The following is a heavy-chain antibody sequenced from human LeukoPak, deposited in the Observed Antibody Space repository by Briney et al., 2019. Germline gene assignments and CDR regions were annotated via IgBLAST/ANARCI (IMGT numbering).Heavy chain of an antibody. CDR3: ARDLNRAFDI. Sequence: PGGSLRLSCAAAGFTFSNYGMHWVRQAPGKGLEWVAFIRYDGSNKYYADSVKGRFTISRDNAKNSLYLQMNSLRAEDTAVYYCARDLNRAFDIWGQGTMVTVSS. V-gene: IGHV3-30*02. J-gene: IGHJ3*02. CDR2: IRYDGSNK. CDR1: GFTFSNYG.